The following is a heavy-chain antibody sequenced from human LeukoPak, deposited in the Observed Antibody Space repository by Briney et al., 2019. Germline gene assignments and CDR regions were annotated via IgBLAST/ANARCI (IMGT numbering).Heavy chain of an antibody. D-gene: IGHD5/OR15-5a*01. V-gene: IGHV3-23*01. CDR1: GFTFSSYA. J-gene: IGHJ4*02. CDR3: AKDFVSFFDY. CDR2: ISGSGGST. Sequence: GRSLRLSCAASGFTFSSYAMSWVRQAPGKGLEWVSAISGSGGSTYYADTVKGRFTISRDNSKNTLYLQMNSLRAEDTAVYYCAKDFVSFFDYWGQGTLVTVSS.